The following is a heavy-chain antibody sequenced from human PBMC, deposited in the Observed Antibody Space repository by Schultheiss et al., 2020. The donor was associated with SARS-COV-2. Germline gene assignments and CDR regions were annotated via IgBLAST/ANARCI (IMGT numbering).Heavy chain of an antibody. J-gene: IGHJ5*02. Sequence: SGPTLVKPTQTLTLTCTFSGFSLSTRGMRVSWIRQPPGKTLEWLARIDWDDNDELYTPSLKSRLTISKSTSRNQVVLTMTDMDPVDTGTYYCAHRRGTRRFFGPEGGWFDPWGQGTLVTVSS. CDR3: AHRRGTRRFFGPEGGWFDP. CDR1: GFSLSTRGMR. V-gene: IGHV2-70*12. D-gene: IGHD3/OR15-3a*01. CDR2: IDWDDNDE.